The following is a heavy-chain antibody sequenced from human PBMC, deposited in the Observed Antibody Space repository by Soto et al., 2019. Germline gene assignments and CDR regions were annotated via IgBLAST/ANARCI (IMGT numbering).Heavy chain of an antibody. J-gene: IGHJ4*02. CDR3: ARAADYGDYGDFDY. CDR2: ISSSSSYI. Sequence: EVQLVESGGGLVKPGGSLRLSCAASGFTFSSYSMNWVRQAPGKGLEWVSSISSSSSYIYYADSVKGRFTISRDNAKNSLYLQMNSLRAEDTAVYYCARAADYGDYGDFDYWGQGTLVTVSS. V-gene: IGHV3-21*01. D-gene: IGHD4-17*01. CDR1: GFTFSSYS.